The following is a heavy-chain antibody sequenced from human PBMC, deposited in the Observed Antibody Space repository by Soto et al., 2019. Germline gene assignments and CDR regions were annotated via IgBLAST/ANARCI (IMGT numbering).Heavy chain of an antibody. CDR3: ARDYDFWSGYPPYYYGMDV. V-gene: IGHV1-18*01. CDR1: GFTFTSYA. CDR2: ISAYNGNT. J-gene: IGHJ6*02. D-gene: IGHD3-3*01. Sequence: GAPVKVSCKASGFTFTSYAISWVRQAPGQGLEWMGWISAYNGNTNYAQKLQGRVTMTTDTSTSTAYMELRSLRSDDTAVYYCARDYDFWSGYPPYYYGMDVWGQGTTVTVSS.